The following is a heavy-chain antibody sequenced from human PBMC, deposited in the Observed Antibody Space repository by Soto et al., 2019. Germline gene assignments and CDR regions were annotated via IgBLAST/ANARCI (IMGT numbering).Heavy chain of an antibody. CDR3: AKDGYDF. Sequence: ASVKVSSKASGYSCTGFSIHWVRQAPGQGLEWMGWINPNDGGTNYAQEFQGRVTVTRDTSISTAYMELSRPRSDDTAVYYCAKDGYDFWGQRTQVPVS. V-gene: IGHV1-2*02. CDR1: GYSCTGFS. J-gene: IGHJ4*02. CDR2: INPNDGGT. D-gene: IGHD5-12*01.